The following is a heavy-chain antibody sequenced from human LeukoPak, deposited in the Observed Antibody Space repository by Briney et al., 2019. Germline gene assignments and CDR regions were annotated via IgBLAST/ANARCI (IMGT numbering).Heavy chain of an antibody. J-gene: IGHJ5*01. Sequence: GWSLRLSCAASGFTYSDYGMHWVRQAPGRGLEGVAFILNDGTWEYYPDSVKGRLTISRDNSRNTLYLQMNSVRLEDTAIYYCVKGGSISHNWFDSWGQGTLVTVSS. CDR1: GFTYSDYG. V-gene: IGHV3-30*02. CDR3: VKGGSISHNWFDS. D-gene: IGHD3-16*01. CDR2: ILNDGTWE.